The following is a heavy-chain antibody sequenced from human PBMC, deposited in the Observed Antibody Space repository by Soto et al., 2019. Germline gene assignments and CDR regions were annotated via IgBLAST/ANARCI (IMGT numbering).Heavy chain of an antibody. V-gene: IGHV4-31*03. CDR3: AGAVSDWDVRRYRTSYFDQ. CDR1: GASVSTGVYY. CDR2: IDNSGST. J-gene: IGHJ4*02. D-gene: IGHD2-21*02. Sequence: SETLSLTCTVSGASVSTGVYYWTWIRQHPGRGLEWIGYIDNSGSTYYNPSLTGRVDISVDTSKNQLSLNLQSLTAADTAFYYCAGAVSDWDVRRYRTSYFDQWGQGLLVTVSS.